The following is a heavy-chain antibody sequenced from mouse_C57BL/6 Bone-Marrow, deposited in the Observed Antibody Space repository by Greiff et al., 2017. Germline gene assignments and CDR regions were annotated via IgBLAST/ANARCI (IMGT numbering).Heavy chain of an antibody. D-gene: IGHD1-1*01. CDR3: ARYYYGSSAWLAY. CDR2: IHPNSGST. CDR1: GYTFTSYW. Sequence: QVQLQQPGAELVKPGASVKLSCKASGYTFTSYWMHWVKQRPGQGLEWIGMIHPNSGSTNYNEKFKSKATLTVDKSSSTAYMQLSSLTSEDSAVYYCARYYYGSSAWLAYWGQGTLVTVSA. V-gene: IGHV1-64*01. J-gene: IGHJ3*01.